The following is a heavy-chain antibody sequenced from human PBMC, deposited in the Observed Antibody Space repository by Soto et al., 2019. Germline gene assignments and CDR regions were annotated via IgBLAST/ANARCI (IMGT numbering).Heavy chain of an antibody. V-gene: IGHV3-53*01. CDR1: GFTVSSNY. CDR3: ATDPRGSCGNQVKYGMDG. D-gene: IGHD3-16*01. CDR2: LYSVVST. J-gene: IGHJ6*02. Sequence: SLRLSCAASGFTVSSNYMTWVRQAPGKGLEWVSVLYSVVSTYYADSVKGRFTISRDNSKNTLYLHMNSLRVEDTAVYYCATDPRGSCGNQVKYGMDGWGQGTSVIVFS.